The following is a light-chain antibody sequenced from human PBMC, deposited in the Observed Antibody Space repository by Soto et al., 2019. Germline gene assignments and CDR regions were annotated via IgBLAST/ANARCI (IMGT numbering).Light chain of an antibody. Sequence: EIVLTQSPGTLSLSPGDTATLSCRASQAVSSDFLAWYQHKPGQAPGLLMYGASLRPTGIPDRFSGSGSGTDFTLTISRLEPEDFALYYCQQYSNLLPYTFGQGTKLE. CDR1: QAVSSDF. J-gene: IGKJ2*01. V-gene: IGKV3-20*01. CDR2: GAS. CDR3: QQYSNLLPYT.